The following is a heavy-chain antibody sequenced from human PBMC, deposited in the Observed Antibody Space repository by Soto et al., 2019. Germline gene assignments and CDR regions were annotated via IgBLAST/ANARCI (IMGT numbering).Heavy chain of an antibody. V-gene: IGHV3-7*01. J-gene: IGHJ6*03. CDR3: AREGGTIFGVVNPYYYYYMDV. Sequence: GGSLRLSCAASGFTFSSYWMSWVRQAPGKGLEWVVNIKQDGSEKYYVDSVKGRFTISRDNAKNSLYLQMNSLRAEDTAVYYCAREGGTIFGVVNPYYYYYMDVWGKGTTVTVSS. CDR2: IKQDGSEK. CDR1: GFTFSSYW. D-gene: IGHD3-3*01.